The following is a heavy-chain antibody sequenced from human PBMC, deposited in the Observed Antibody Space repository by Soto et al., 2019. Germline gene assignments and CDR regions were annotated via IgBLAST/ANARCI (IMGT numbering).Heavy chain of an antibody. Sequence: ASVKVSCKPSGYSFSNFYVHWVRQAPGQGLEWMGIIDPSSGTTSYTQKFQERVTMTRDTSMSTVYMELSSLRSEDTAVYYCVRRHVSATGIDWFDPWGQGTLVTVSS. CDR3: VRRHVSATGIDWFDP. CDR1: GYSFSNFY. J-gene: IGHJ5*02. D-gene: IGHD6-13*01. CDR2: IDPSSGTT. V-gene: IGHV1-46*01.